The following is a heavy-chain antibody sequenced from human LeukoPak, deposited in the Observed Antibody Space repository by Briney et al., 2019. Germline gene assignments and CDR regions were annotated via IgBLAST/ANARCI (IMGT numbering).Heavy chain of an antibody. J-gene: IGHJ4*02. CDR3: ARRPGTILDS. CDR2: INHSGST. D-gene: IGHD3-3*01. CDR1: GDSISSSSYY. V-gene: IGHV4-39*07. Sequence: PSETLSLTCTVSGDSISSSSYYWGWIRQPPGKGLEWIGEINHSGSTNYNPSLKSRVTISVDTSKNQFSLKLSSVTAADTAVYYCARRPGTILDSWGQGTLVTVSS.